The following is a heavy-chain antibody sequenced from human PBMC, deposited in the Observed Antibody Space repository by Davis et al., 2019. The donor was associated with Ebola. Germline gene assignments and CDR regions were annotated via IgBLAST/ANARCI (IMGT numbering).Heavy chain of an antibody. CDR1: GFTFSSYA. D-gene: IGHD6-13*01. J-gene: IGHJ1*01. CDR2: IGGSGGRT. V-gene: IGHV3-23*01. CDR3: AKRDSSTWYGNFQH. Sequence: PGGSLRLSCAASGFTFSSYAMSWVRQAPGKGLEWVSAIGGSGGRTYYADSVKGRFTISRDDSKNTLYLQMNSLRAEDTAVYYCAKRDSSTWYGNFQHWGQGTLVTVSS.